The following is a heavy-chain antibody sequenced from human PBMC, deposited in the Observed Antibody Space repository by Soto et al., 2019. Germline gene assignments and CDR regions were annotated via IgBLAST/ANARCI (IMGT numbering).Heavy chain of an antibody. D-gene: IGHD6-13*01. CDR1: GFTFSSYW. CDR3: AREIATTGLYYFDY. CDR2: MNSDGSSI. J-gene: IGHJ4*02. V-gene: IGHV3-74*01. Sequence: GGSLRLSCAASGFTFSSYWMHWVRQAPGKGLVWVSRMNSDGSSITYVDSVKGRFTISRDSAKNTMYLQVHSLRAEDTAVYYCAREIATTGLYYFDYWGQGTLVTVSS.